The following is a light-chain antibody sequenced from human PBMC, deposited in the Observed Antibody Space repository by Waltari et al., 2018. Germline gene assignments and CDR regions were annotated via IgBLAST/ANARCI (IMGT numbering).Light chain of an antibody. CDR2: GST. CDR1: GSNLGAGYG. Sequence: QSVLTQPPSVSGAPGQRVTISCPGSGSNLGAGYGVHWYPQLPRAAPKRPIYGSTSRPLGVPDRFFGSTSGTSASLAITGLQAEDEADYYCQSYDTSLSVVFGGGTKLTVL. CDR3: QSYDTSLSVV. J-gene: IGLJ3*02. V-gene: IGLV1-40*01.